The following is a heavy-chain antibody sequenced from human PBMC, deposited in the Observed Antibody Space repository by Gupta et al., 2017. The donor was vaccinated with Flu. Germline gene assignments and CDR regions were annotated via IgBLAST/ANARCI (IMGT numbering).Heavy chain of an antibody. V-gene: IGHV4-59*01. D-gene: IGHD4-17*01. CDR3: ARKGDHGDYSNWFDP. CDR2: IYYSGST. CDR1: SCYY. Sequence: SCYYWVWNRQPPGKGLEWIGYIYYSGSTNYNPSLKSRVTISVDTSKNQFSLKLSSVTAADTAVYYCARKGDHGDYSNWFDPWGQGTLVTVSS. J-gene: IGHJ5*02.